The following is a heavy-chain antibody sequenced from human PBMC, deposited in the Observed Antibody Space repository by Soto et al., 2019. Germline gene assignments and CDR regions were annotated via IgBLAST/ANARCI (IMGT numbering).Heavy chain of an antibody. Sequence: SVKVSCKASGGSFSNYAISWVRQAPGQGLEWMGGITPIFGRANYAQKFQGRVTIAADESTSTAYMELSSLRSEDTAIYYCARGWSYDILTGFSYWGQGTLVTVSS. D-gene: IGHD3-9*01. CDR2: ITPIFGRA. CDR1: GGSFSNYA. CDR3: ARGWSYDILTGFSY. J-gene: IGHJ4*02. V-gene: IGHV1-69*13.